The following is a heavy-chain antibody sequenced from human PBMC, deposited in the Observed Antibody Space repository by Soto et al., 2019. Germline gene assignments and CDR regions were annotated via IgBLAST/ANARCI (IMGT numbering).Heavy chain of an antibody. J-gene: IGHJ4*02. D-gene: IGHD5-12*01. Sequence: GESLKISCQGSGYSFASYWIGWVRQMPGKDLEWMGIIYPGDSDTRYSPSFQGQVTISADKSLRTAYLQWSGLKASDSAIYYCARHDGGYDFSPYWGQGTLVTVSS. CDR1: GYSFASYW. CDR3: ARHDGGYDFSPY. CDR2: IYPGDSDT. V-gene: IGHV5-51*01.